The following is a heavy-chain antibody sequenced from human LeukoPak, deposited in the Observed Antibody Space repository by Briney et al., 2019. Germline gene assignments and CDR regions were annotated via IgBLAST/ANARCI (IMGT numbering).Heavy chain of an antibody. D-gene: IGHD1-26*01. CDR1: GFSFSGHW. V-gene: IGHV3-74*01. CDR3: AREPYSGYYYYGMDV. CDR2: ISPTGSTT. J-gene: IGHJ6*02. Sequence: GGSLRLSCTASGFSFSGHWMHWARQLPGKGLVWVSRISPTGSTTSYADSVKGRFTVSRDNSKNTLYLQMNNLRAEDTAVYYCAREPYSGYYYYGMDVWGQGTTVTVSS.